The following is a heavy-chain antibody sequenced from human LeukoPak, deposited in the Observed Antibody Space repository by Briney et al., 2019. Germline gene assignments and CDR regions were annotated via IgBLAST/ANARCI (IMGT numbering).Heavy chain of an antibody. V-gene: IGHV4-39*01. J-gene: IGHJ4*02. CDR3: ARLTEGKTSGSAY. CDR2: MYYNGYA. Sequence: SETLSLTCSVSGGSISTSSYYWGWIRQPPGKGLEWIVSMYYNGYAYYSPSLQSRVSVSIDTSTDQFSLTLSSVTATDAAVYYCARLTEGKTSGSAYWGQGTLVAVSS. CDR1: GGSISTSSYY. D-gene: IGHD1-26*01.